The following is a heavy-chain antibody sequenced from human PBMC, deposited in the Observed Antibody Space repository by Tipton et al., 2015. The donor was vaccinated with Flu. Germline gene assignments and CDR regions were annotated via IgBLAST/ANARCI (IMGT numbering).Heavy chain of an antibody. D-gene: IGHD3-22*01. J-gene: IGHJ4*02. V-gene: IGHV3-33*01. Sequence: SGFTFSSYGMHWVRQAPGKGLEWVAVIWYDGSNKYYADSVKGRFTISRDNSKNTLYLQMNSLRAEDTAVYYCARDRSSGSFDYWGQGTLVTVSS. CDR2: IWYDGSNK. CDR3: ARDRSSGSFDY. CDR1: GFTFSSYG.